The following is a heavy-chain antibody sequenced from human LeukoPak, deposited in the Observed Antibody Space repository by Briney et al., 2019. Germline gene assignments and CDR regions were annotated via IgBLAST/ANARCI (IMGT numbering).Heavy chain of an antibody. CDR1: GFTFSSYS. Sequence: GGSLRLSCAASGFTFSSYSMNWVRQAPGKGLEWVSSISSSSSYIYYADSVKGRFTISRDNAKNSLYLQMNSLRAEDTAVYYCARGGVDTAINFDYWGQGTLVTVSS. J-gene: IGHJ4*02. CDR3: ARGGVDTAINFDY. D-gene: IGHD5-18*01. CDR2: ISSSSSYI. V-gene: IGHV3-21*01.